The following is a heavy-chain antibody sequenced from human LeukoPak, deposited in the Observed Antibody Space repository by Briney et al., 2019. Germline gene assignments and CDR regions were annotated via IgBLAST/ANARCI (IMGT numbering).Heavy chain of an antibody. D-gene: IGHD2-2*01. Sequence: GGSLRLSCAASGFNFGEFWMAWVRQTPGKGLEWVSYISSSGSTIYYADSVKGRFTISRDNAKNSLYLQMNSLRAEDTAVYYCASGKDIVVVPAATPVDYWGQGTLVTVSS. V-gene: IGHV3-11*04. CDR2: ISSSGSTI. CDR3: ASGKDIVVVPAATPVDY. CDR1: GFNFGEFW. J-gene: IGHJ4*02.